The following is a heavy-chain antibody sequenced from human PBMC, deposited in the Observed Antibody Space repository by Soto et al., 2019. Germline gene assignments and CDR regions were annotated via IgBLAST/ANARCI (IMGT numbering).Heavy chain of an antibody. CDR2: IYHSGTT. V-gene: IGHV4-38-2*01. D-gene: IGHD3-10*01. CDR3: ARTDNVCYYQH. CDR1: GESISSGYY. J-gene: IGHJ1*01. Sequence: SLTCAVSGESISSGYYWAWIRQPPGKWLEWIASIYHSGTTYYNPSLKSRVAISVDTSKNQFSLKLSSVTAADSAVHYCARTDNVCYYQHFGQGALVTVSS.